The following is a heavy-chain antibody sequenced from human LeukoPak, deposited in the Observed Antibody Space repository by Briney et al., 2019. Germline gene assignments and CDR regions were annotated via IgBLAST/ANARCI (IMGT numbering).Heavy chain of an antibody. V-gene: IGHV3-33*01. CDR3: ARDFELSH. CDR1: GFTFSSYG. J-gene: IGHJ4*02. Sequence: PGGSLRLSCAASGFTFSSYGMHWVREAPGKGLEWVALIWYDGSSKHYADSVRGQFTISRDNSKNTLYLQMNSLRAEDTAVYYCARDFELSHWGQGTLVTVSS. D-gene: IGHD3-16*02. CDR2: IWYDGSSK.